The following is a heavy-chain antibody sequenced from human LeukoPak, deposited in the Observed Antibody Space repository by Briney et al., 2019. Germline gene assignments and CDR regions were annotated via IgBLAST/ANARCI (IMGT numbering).Heavy chain of an antibody. CDR3: ARGEGIAVAGGYYYGMDV. J-gene: IGHJ6*02. V-gene: IGHV6-1*01. CDR2: TYYRSKWYN. Sequence: SQTLSLTCAISGDSVSSNSAAWNWIRQSPSRGLEWLRRTYYRSKWYNDYAVSVKSRITINPDTSKNQFSLQLNSVTPEDTAVYYCARGEGIAVAGGYYYGMDVWGQGTTVTVSS. CDR1: GDSVSSNSAA. D-gene: IGHD6-19*01.